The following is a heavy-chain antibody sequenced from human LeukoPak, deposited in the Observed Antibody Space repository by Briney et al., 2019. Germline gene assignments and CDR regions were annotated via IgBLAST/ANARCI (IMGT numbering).Heavy chain of an antibody. J-gene: IGHJ4*02. CDR3: TKYSVLCTNARCYPGYYCDY. Sequence: PGGSLSLTCAASGFSITSDANCCFRQAPGKGLEWVSAISGSGGSTYYADSVKGRFTISRDNSKNTLYLQMSSLRAEDTAVYYSTKYSVLCTNARCYPGYYCDYCGQGTLVTVSS. V-gene: IGHV3-23*01. CDR1: GFSITSDA. CDR2: ISGSGGST. D-gene: IGHD2-8*01.